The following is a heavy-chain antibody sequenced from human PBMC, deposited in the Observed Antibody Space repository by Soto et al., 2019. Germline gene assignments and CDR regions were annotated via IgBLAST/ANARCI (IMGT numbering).Heavy chain of an antibody. D-gene: IGHD6-19*01. J-gene: IGHJ6*02. V-gene: IGHV3-30-3*01. Sequence: GGSLRLSCAASGFTFSSYAMHWVRQAPGKGLEWVAVISYDGSNKYYADSVKGRFTISRDNSKNTLYLQMNSLRAEDTAVYYCARDMGSSGFYGMDVWGQGTTVTVSS. CDR2: ISYDGSNK. CDR1: GFTFSSYA. CDR3: ARDMGSSGFYGMDV.